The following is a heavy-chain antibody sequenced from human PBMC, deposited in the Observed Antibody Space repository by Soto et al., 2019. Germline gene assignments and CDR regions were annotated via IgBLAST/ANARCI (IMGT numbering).Heavy chain of an antibody. CDR3: AKNRNTYGLPDTFDI. V-gene: IGHV3-30*18. CDR1: GFTFSTYG. J-gene: IGHJ3*02. CDR2: ISYDGTNK. Sequence: GGSLKLSCAVSGFTFSTYGMHWVRQAPGKGLEWVAVISYDGTNKYYGDSVKGRLTISRDNSKNTLFLQMNSLRAEDTVVYYCAKNRNTYGLPDTFDIWGQGTMVTVSS. D-gene: IGHD5-18*01.